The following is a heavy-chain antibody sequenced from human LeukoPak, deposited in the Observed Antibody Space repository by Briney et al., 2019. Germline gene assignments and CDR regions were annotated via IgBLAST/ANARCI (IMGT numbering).Heavy chain of an antibody. Sequence: GSLRLSCAVSGFTFSNYAMSWIRQPPGKGLEWIGEINHSGSTNYNPSLKSRVTISVDTSKNQFSLKLSSVTAADTAVYYCARGEYFQHWGQGTPVTVSS. J-gene: IGHJ1*01. V-gene: IGHV4-34*01. CDR3: ARGEYFQH. CDR2: INHSGST. CDR1: GFTFSNYA.